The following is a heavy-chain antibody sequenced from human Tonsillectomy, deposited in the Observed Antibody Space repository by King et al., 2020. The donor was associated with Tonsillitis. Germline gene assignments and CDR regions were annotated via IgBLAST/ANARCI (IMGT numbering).Heavy chain of an antibody. D-gene: IGHD2-2*01. V-gene: IGHV5-51*01. CDR2: IYAGDFDT. Sequence: QLVQSGAEVKKPGESLKISCQGSGYTFTSYWIAWVRQMPGKGLELMGIIYAGDFDTKYNPSFQGQVTISADKSINTAFLQWSSLEASDTAMYFCARRSTGFYSDFDFWGQGTLVTVSA. CDR1: GYTFTSYW. J-gene: IGHJ4*02. CDR3: ARRSTGFYSDFDF.